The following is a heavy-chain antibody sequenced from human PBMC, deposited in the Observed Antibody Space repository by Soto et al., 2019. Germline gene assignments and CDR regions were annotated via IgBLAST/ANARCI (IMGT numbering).Heavy chain of an antibody. Sequence: GSLRLSCAASGFTFSSYSMNWVRQAPGKGLEWVSYISSSSSTIYYADSVKGRFTISRDNAKNSLYLQMNSLRAEDTAVYYCARDHSSAHDAFDIWGQGTMVTVSS. V-gene: IGHV3-48*01. D-gene: IGHD6-25*01. CDR1: GFTFSSYS. CDR2: ISSSSSTI. CDR3: ARDHSSAHDAFDI. J-gene: IGHJ3*02.